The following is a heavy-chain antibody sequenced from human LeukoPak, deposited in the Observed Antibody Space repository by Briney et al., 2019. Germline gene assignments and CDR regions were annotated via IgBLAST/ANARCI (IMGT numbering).Heavy chain of an antibody. Sequence: ASVKVSCKASGDTFTSYAMHWVRQAPGQRLEWMGWINAGNGNTKYSQKFQGRVTITRDTSASTAYMELSSLRSEDTAVYYCARAIPSRIAAAAHFDYWGQGTLVTVSS. J-gene: IGHJ4*02. CDR3: ARAIPSRIAAAAHFDY. CDR1: GDTFTSYA. V-gene: IGHV1-3*01. D-gene: IGHD6-13*01. CDR2: INAGNGNT.